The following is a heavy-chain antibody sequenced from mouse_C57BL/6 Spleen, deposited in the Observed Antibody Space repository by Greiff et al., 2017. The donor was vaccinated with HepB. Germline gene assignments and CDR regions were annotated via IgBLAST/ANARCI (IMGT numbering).Heavy chain of an antibody. CDR1: GYSITSGYY. V-gene: IGHV3-6*01. J-gene: IGHJ2*01. CDR2: ISYDGSN. CDR3: ARESPVYFDY. Sequence: EVKLQESGPGLVKPSQSLSLTCSVTGYSITSGYYWNWIRQFPGNKLEWMGYISYDGSNNYNPSLKNRISITRDTSKNQFFLKLNSVTTEDTATYYCARESPVYFDYWGQGTTLTVSS.